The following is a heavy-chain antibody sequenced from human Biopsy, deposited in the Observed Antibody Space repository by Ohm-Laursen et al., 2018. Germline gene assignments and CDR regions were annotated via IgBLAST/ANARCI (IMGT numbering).Heavy chain of an antibody. Sequence: SDTLSLTCIVSGDSISTSTTYYWAWLRQPPGKGLEWIGSIYNSETTFYNPSFKSRVAISVDTSSNHFSLKVSSVTAADTALYYCARHPTGFWFDPWGHGTLVTVSS. J-gene: IGHJ5*02. CDR3: ARHPTGFWFDP. CDR1: GDSISTSTTYY. CDR2: IYNSETT. V-gene: IGHV4-39*01.